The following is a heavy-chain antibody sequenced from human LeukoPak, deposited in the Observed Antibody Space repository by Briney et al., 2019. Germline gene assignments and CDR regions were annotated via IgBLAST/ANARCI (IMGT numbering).Heavy chain of an antibody. CDR2: ISSNGGST. V-gene: IGHV3-64*01. CDR3: ARPRAGGITSVWGAFDI. Sequence: GGSLRLSCAASGCTFSSYAMHWVRQAPGKGLEYVSAISSNGGSTYYANSVKGRFTISRDNSKNTLYLQMGSPRAEDMAVYYCARPRAGGITSVWGAFDIWGQGTMVTVSS. CDR1: GCTFSSYA. D-gene: IGHD3-16*01. J-gene: IGHJ3*02.